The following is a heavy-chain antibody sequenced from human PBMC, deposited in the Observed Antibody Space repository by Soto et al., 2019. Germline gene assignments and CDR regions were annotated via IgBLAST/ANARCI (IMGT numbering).Heavy chain of an antibody. D-gene: IGHD4-4*01. CDR2: IYWNDDK. Sequence: QITLKESGPTLVKPTQTLTLTCTFSGFSLSTSGVGVGWIRQPPGKALEWLALIYWNDDKRYSPSLKSRLIIAKDTSKNQVVLNMTNMDPVDTATYFCARRPRYSNYVDYWGQGTLVTVSS. CDR3: ARRPRYSNYVDY. J-gene: IGHJ4*02. V-gene: IGHV2-5*01. CDR1: GFSLSTSGVG.